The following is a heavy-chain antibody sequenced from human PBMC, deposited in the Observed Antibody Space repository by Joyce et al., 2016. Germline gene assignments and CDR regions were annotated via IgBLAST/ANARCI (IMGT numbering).Heavy chain of an antibody. CDR1: GFTFSSHG. CDR2: ISFDGGVK. CDR3: ARGDSPPDAFDI. J-gene: IGHJ3*02. D-gene: IGHD3-22*01. V-gene: IGHV3-30*03. Sequence: VQLVESGGGVVQPGRSLRLSCAASGFTFSSHGMHWVRQAPGKGLEWGSFISFDGGVKYYEDSVKGRITISRDNSKNTMYLQMNSLRAEDTAVYYCARGDSPPDAFDIWGQGTMVTVSS.